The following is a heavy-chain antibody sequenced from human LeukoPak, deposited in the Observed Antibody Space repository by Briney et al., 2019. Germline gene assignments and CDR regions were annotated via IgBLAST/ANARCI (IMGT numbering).Heavy chain of an antibody. Sequence: GASVKVSCKASGGTFSSYAISWVRQAPGQGLEWMGGIIPIFGTANYAQKFQGRVTITADESTSTAYMELSSLRSEDTAVYYCAKSIFGVRKPGDNWFDPWGQGTLVTVSS. CDR2: IIPIFGTA. CDR3: AKSIFGVRKPGDNWFDP. V-gene: IGHV1-69*13. J-gene: IGHJ5*02. CDR1: GGTFSSYA. D-gene: IGHD3-3*01.